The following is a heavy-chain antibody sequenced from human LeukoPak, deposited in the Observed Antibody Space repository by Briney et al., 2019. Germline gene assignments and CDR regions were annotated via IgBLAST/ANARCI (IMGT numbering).Heavy chain of an antibody. CDR3: TRSGTNYYHYYMDV. CDR1: GYTFTGYS. D-gene: IGHD1-26*01. V-gene: IGHV1-2*02. J-gene: IGHJ6*03. Sequence: ASVKVSCKASGYTFTGYSMRWVRQAPGQGLEWVGWINPNSGGANYAQKFQGRVTMTRDTSISTAYLELSRLRSDDTAVYYCTRSGTNYYHYYMDVWGKGTTVTVSS. CDR2: INPNSGGA.